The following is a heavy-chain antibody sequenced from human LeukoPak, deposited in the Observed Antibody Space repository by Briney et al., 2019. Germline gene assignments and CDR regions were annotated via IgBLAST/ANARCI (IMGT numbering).Heavy chain of an antibody. CDR1: GGTLSNHG. Sequence: ASVKVSCKASGGTLSNHGINWVRQAPGQGLEWMGGIIPIFATANYAQKFQGRLTITADKSTSTSYMEMRRLRFDDTAVYYCARVGLYCSGGSCYLGDNWFDPWSQGTLVTVSS. CDR2: IIPIFATA. V-gene: IGHV1-69*06. J-gene: IGHJ5*02. D-gene: IGHD2-15*01. CDR3: ARVGLYCSGGSCYLGDNWFDP.